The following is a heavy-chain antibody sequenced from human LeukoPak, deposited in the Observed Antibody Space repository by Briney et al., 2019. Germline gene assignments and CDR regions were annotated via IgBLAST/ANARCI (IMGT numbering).Heavy chain of an antibody. V-gene: IGHV3-53*01. D-gene: IGHD6-13*01. J-gene: IGHJ4*02. CDR1: GFTFSNNY. CDR2: IYSGGST. Sequence: GGSLRLSCAVSGFTFSNNYMTWVRQAPGKGLEWVSVIYSGGSTYYADSVKGRFTISRDNSRNTLYLQMNSLKVEDTAVYYCARTRSSSWRASLDYWGQGTLVTVSS. CDR3: ARTRSSSWRASLDY.